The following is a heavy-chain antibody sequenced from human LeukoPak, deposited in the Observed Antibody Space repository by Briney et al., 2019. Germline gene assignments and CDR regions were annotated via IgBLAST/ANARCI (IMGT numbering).Heavy chain of an antibody. D-gene: IGHD1-26*01. CDR1: GFTFSSSA. J-gene: IGHJ4*02. V-gene: IGHV3-23*01. CDR3: ARDRGGSYFDY. CDR2: ISASGGST. Sequence: PGGSLRLSCAASGFTFSSSAMSWVRQVPGKGLEWVSGISASGGSTYYADSVRGRFTISRDNSKNTLYLQMNSLRAEDTAVYYCARDRGGSYFDYWGQGTLVTVSS.